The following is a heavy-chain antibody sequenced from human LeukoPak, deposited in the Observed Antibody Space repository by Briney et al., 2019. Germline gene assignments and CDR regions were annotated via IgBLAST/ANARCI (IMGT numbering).Heavy chain of an antibody. CDR1: GFTFSSYA. CDR3: ARGAVVVVAATRSDY. V-gene: IGHV3-30-3*01. CDR2: ISYDGSNK. Sequence: GGSLRLSCAASGFTFSSYAMHWVRQAPGKGLEWVAVISYDGSNKYYADSVKGRFTISRDNSKNTLYLQMNSLRAEDTAVYYCARGAVVVVAATRSDYWGQGTLVTVSS. J-gene: IGHJ4*02. D-gene: IGHD2-15*01.